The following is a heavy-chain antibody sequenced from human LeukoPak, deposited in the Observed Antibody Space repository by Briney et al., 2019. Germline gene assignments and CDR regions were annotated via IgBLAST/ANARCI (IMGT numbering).Heavy chain of an antibody. V-gene: IGHV3-13*01. CDR2: IGIPGDT. CDR1: GFTFSGYD. D-gene: IGHD6-25*01. Sequence: GSLRLSCAASGFTFSGYDFHWLRQVTGKGLEWVSGIGIPGDTYYPGSVKGRFTISRENAKNSLYLQMNNLRAGDTAVYFCARAHVAAGLAFDVWGQGTMVTVSS. J-gene: IGHJ3*01. CDR3: ARAHVAAGLAFDV.